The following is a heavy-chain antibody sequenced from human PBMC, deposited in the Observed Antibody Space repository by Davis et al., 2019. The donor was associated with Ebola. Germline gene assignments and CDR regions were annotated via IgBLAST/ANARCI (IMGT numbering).Heavy chain of an antibody. CDR3: ARGWGVVAATTSWFDP. CDR2: IYYSGST. V-gene: IGHV4-59*01. J-gene: IGHJ5*02. Sequence: MPGGSLRLSCTVSGGSISSYYWSWIRQPPGKGLEWIGYIYYSGSTNYNPSLKSRVTISVDTSKNQFSLKLSSVTAADTAVYYCARGWGVVAATTSWFDPWGQGTLVTVSS. CDR1: GGSISSYY. D-gene: IGHD2-15*01.